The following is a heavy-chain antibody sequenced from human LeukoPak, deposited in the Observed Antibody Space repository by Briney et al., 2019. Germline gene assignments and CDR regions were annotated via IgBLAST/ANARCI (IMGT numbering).Heavy chain of an antibody. Sequence: GGSLRLSCAASGFTFSSYAMNWVRQAPGKGLEWVSGVSGSGDSTYYTDSVKGRFTISRDISRNTMYLQMNSLRVEDTAIYYCAKSPPAAGKIRYWGQGTLVTVSS. V-gene: IGHV3-23*01. D-gene: IGHD6-13*01. J-gene: IGHJ4*02. CDR2: VSGSGDST. CDR1: GFTFSSYA. CDR3: AKSPPAAGKIRY.